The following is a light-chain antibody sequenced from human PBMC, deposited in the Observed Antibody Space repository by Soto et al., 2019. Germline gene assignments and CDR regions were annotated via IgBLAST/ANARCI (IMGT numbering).Light chain of an antibody. J-gene: IGKJ1*01. CDR3: QQYNNWPLT. CDR1: QSVSSN. V-gene: IGKV3-15*01. Sequence: EIVMTQSPATLSVSPGERATLSCRASQSVSSNLAWYQQKPGQAPRLLIYGASTRATGIPARFSGSGSGTEFTLSICCLQSEDFAVYYCQQYNNWPLTFGQGTKV. CDR2: GAS.